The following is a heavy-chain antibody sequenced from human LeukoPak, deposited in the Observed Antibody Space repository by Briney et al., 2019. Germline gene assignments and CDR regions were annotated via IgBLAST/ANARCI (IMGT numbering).Heavy chain of an antibody. D-gene: IGHD5-18*01. CDR1: GFTFSSYA. J-gene: IGHJ4*02. CDR3: ARTGRWDTAMVN. Sequence: GGSLRLSCAASGFTFSSYAMHWVRQAPGKGLEWVAVISYDGSNKYYADSVKGRLTISRDNSKNTLYLQMNSLRAEDTAVYYCARTGRWDTAMVNWGQGTLVTVSS. V-gene: IGHV3-30-3*01. CDR2: ISYDGSNK.